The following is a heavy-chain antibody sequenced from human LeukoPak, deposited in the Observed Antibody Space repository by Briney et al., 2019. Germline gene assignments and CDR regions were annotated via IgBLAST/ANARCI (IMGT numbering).Heavy chain of an antibody. CDR2: IKQDGSEK. Sequence: GGSLRLSCAASGFTFSSYWMSWVRQAPGKGLEWVANIKQDGSEKYYVDSVKGRFTISRDNAKNSLYLQMNSLRAEDTAVNYCARYDFWSGSPYFDYWGQGTLVTVSS. CDR1: GFTFSSYW. D-gene: IGHD3-3*01. J-gene: IGHJ4*02. V-gene: IGHV3-7*01. CDR3: ARYDFWSGSPYFDY.